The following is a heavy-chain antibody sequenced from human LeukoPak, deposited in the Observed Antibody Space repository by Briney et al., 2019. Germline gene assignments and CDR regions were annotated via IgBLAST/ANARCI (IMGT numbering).Heavy chain of an antibody. J-gene: IGHJ4*02. CDR1: GFTFSSYG. Sequence: GGSLRLSCAASGFTFSSYGMHWVRQAPGKGLEGVAVISYDGSNKYYADSVKGRFTISRDNSKNTLYLQMNSRRAEDTAVYYCAKGYGRYFDWLLYGHFDYWGQGTLVTVSS. CDR2: ISYDGSNK. V-gene: IGHV3-30*18. D-gene: IGHD3-9*01. CDR3: AKGYGRYFDWLLYGHFDY.